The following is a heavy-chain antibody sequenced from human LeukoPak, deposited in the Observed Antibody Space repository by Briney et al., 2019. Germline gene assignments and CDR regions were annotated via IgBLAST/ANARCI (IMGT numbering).Heavy chain of an antibody. V-gene: IGHV4-34*01. Sequence: ESSETLSLTCAVYGGSFSGYYWRWIRQPPGKGLEWIGEINHSGSTNYNPSLKSRVTISVDTSKNQFSLKLSSVTAADTAVYYCASRTRFPLRFFDYWGQGTLVTVSS. CDR2: INHSGST. D-gene: IGHD3-3*01. CDR1: GGSFSGYY. J-gene: IGHJ4*02. CDR3: ASRTRFPLRFFDY.